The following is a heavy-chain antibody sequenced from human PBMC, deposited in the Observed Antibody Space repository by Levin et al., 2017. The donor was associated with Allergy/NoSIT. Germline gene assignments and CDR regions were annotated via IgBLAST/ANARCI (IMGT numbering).Heavy chain of an antibody. Sequence: GESLKISCKASGYTFTSYDINWVRQATGQGLEWMGWMNPNSGNTGYAQKLQGRVTMTRNTSISTAYMELSSLRSEDTAVYYCARLKPARRGGYWGQGTLVTVSS. V-gene: IGHV1-8*01. CDR1: GYTFTSYD. D-gene: IGHD6-6*01. CDR3: ARLKPARRGGY. J-gene: IGHJ4*02. CDR2: MNPNSGNT.